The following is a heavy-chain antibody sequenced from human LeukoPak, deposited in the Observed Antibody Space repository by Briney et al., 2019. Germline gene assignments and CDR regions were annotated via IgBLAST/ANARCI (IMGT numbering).Heavy chain of an antibody. V-gene: IGHV1-46*01. CDR3: AREREQWLALYY. CDR1: GYTFTSYY. D-gene: IGHD6-19*01. J-gene: IGHJ4*02. CDR2: INPSGGST. Sequence: ASGKVSCKASGYTFTSYYMHWVRQAPGQGLEWMGIINPSGGSTSYAQKFQGRVTMTRDTSTSTVYMELSSLRSEDTAVYYCAREREQWLALYYWGQGTLVTVSS.